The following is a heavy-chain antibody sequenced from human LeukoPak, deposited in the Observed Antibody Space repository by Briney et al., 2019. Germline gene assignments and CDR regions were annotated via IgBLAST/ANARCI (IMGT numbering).Heavy chain of an antibody. Sequence: GSLRLSCAASGFTFRSYSMNWVRQAPGKGLEWVSYISSSSGTTYHADSVEGRLTISRDDAKESLYLQMSSLRAEDTAVYYCARSHVYVWRSPEKTVSGFDLWGQGTMVTVSS. CDR3: ARSHVYVWRSPEKTVSGFDL. J-gene: IGHJ3*01. V-gene: IGHV3-48*01. CDR2: ISSSSGTT. CDR1: GFTFRSYS. D-gene: IGHD3-16*01.